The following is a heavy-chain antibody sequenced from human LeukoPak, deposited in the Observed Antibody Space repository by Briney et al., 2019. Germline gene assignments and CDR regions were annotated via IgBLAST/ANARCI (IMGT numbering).Heavy chain of an antibody. CDR1: GGSISSSSSY. V-gene: IGHV4-39*07. Sequence: PSETLSLTCTVSGGSISSSSSYWGWIRQPPGKGLEWIGSIFYSGSTYYNPSLKSRVTISVDTSKNQFSLKLTSVTAADTAVYFCARNFTSTARKWLFQGWFDPWGHGTLVTVSS. D-gene: IGHD3-22*01. CDR2: IFYSGST. CDR3: ARNFTSTARKWLFQGWFDP. J-gene: IGHJ5*02.